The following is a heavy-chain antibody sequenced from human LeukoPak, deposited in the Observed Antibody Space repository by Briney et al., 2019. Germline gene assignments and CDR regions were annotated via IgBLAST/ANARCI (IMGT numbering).Heavy chain of an antibody. Sequence: GASVKVSCKAPRYTFTSYDINWVRQATGQGLEWMGWMNPNSGNTGYAQKFQGRVTMTRNTSISTAYMELSSLRSEDTAVYYCATGGLNWNYTFGYWGQGTLVTVSS. CDR3: ATGGLNWNYTFGY. CDR1: RYTFTSYD. J-gene: IGHJ4*02. CDR2: MNPNSGNT. V-gene: IGHV1-8*01. D-gene: IGHD1-7*01.